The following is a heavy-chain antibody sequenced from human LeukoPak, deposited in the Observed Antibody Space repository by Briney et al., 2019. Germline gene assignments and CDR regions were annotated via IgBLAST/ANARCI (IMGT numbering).Heavy chain of an antibody. CDR3: ARQREIDSSWYY. J-gene: IGHJ4*02. CDR1: GGTFSSYA. CDR2: IIPIFGTA. D-gene: IGHD6-13*01. V-gene: IGHV1-69*05. Sequence: SVKVSCKASGGTFSSYAISWVRQAPGQGLEWMGWIIPIFGTANYAQKFQGRVTITTDESTSTAYMELSSLRSEDTAVYYCARQREIDSSWYYWGQGTLVTVSS.